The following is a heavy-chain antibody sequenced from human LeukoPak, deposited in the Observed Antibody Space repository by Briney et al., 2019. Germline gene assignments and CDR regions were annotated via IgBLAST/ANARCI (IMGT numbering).Heavy chain of an antibody. J-gene: IGHJ4*02. CDR3: AREYYDFWSGSIDY. D-gene: IGHD3-3*01. CDR2: IYYSGTT. Sequence: TSETLSLTCTVSGGSISSYYWSWIRQPPGKGLEWIGYIYYSGTTNYNPSLKSRVTMSVDTSKNQFSLKLSSVTAADTAVYYCAREYYDFWSGSIDYWGQGTLVTVSS. V-gene: IGHV4-59*12. CDR1: GGSISSYY.